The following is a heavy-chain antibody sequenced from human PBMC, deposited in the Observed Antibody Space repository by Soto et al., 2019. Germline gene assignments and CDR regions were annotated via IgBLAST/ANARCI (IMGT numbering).Heavy chain of an antibody. D-gene: IGHD3-22*01. CDR2: IDWDDDK. Sequence: VSGPTLVNPTQTLTLTCTFSGFSLSTSGMCVSWIRQPPGKALEWLALIDWDDDKYYSTSLKTRLTISKDTSKNQVVLTMTNMDPVDTATYYCARQTYYYDSSGYYYFDYWGQGTLVTVSS. J-gene: IGHJ4*02. CDR1: GFSLSTSGMC. V-gene: IGHV2-70*01. CDR3: ARQTYYYDSSGYYYFDY.